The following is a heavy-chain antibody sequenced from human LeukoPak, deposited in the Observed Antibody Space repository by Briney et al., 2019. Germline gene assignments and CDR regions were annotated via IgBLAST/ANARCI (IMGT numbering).Heavy chain of an antibody. CDR1: GDTFSKYA. CDR3: ASRYTTSRHFDWDVDY. D-gene: IGHD3-9*01. J-gene: IGHJ4*02. V-gene: IGHV1-69*05. Sequence: SAKVACKASGDTFSKYAVTWVRQAPGQGLEWMGNIVPVFGTPIYAQKFQGRVTITTDESRTKAYMELSSLSSEDTALYYCASRYTTSRHFDWDVDYWGQGTLLTVSS. CDR2: IVPVFGTP.